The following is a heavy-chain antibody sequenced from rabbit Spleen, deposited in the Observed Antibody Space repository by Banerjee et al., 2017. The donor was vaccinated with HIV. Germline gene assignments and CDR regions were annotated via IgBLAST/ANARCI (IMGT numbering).Heavy chain of an antibody. J-gene: IGHJ4*01. V-gene: IGHV1S40*01. CDR2: IYTGSSGNT. CDR1: GFSFSNRHW. CDR3: ARWASSDGAFDL. D-gene: IGHD1-1*01. Sequence: QSLEESGGDLVKPGASLTLTCTASGFSFSNRHWICWVRQAPGKGLEWIACIYTGSSGNTYYASWAKGRFTISKTSSTAVALQMTSLTAADTATYFCARWASSDGAFDLWGQGTLVTVS.